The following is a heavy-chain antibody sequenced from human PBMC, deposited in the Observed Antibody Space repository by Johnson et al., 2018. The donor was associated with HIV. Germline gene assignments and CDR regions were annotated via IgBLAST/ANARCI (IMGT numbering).Heavy chain of an antibody. V-gene: IGHV3-30-3*02. CDR2: ISYDGNNK. CDR3: AKWSIVGATFSDAFDI. CDR1: GFTFSNYA. J-gene: IGHJ3*02. Sequence: QVQLVESGGGVVQPGRSLRLSCAASGFTFSNYAMHWVRQAPGKGLEWVAVISYDGNNKYYADSVKGRFTISRDNSKNTLYLQLNSLRAEDTAVYYCAKWSIVGATFSDAFDIWGQGTMVTVSS. D-gene: IGHD1-26*01.